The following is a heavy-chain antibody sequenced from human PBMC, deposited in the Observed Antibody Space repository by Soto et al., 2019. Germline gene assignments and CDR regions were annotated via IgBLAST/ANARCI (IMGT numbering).Heavy chain of an antibody. J-gene: IGHJ4*02. V-gene: IGHV1-18*01. Sequence: GASVKVSCKAAGYTFTSYGISWVRQAPGQGLEWMGWISAYNGNTNYAQKLQGRVTMTRNTSISTAYMELSSLRSEDTAVYYCARSGYSSSSANDYWGQGTLVTVSS. D-gene: IGHD6-6*01. CDR1: GYTFTSYG. CDR3: ARSGYSSSSANDY. CDR2: ISAYNGNT.